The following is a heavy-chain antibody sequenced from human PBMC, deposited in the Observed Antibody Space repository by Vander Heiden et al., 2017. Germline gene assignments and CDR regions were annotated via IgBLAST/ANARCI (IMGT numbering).Heavy chain of an antibody. CDR2: IYYSGST. CDR3: ARQYCSDTSCYDYYYGMDV. J-gene: IGHJ6*02. CDR1: GGPISSYY. V-gene: IGHV4-59*08. Sequence: QVQLQESGPGLEKPSETLSLTCTVSGGPISSYYWSWIRQPTGKGLEWIGYIYYSGSTTYNPSLKSRVTISLNTSKNQFSLKLSAVTAADTAVYYWARQYCSDTSCYDYYYGMDVWGQGTTVTVSS. D-gene: IGHD2-2*01.